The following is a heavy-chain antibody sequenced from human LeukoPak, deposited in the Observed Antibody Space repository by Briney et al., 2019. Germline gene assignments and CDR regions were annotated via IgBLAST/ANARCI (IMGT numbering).Heavy chain of an antibody. D-gene: IGHD3-10*01. J-gene: IGHJ6*02. CDR3: ARGGRGSGSYYNSTFYYYYGMDV. V-gene: IGHV4-30-4*01. CDR2: IYYSGST. Sequence: SETLSLTCTVSGGSISSGDYYWSWIRQPPGKGLEWIGYIYYSGSTYYNPSLKSRVTISVDTSKNQFSLKLSSVTAADTAVYYCARGGRGSGSYYNSTFYYYYGMDVWGQGTTVTVSS. CDR1: GGSISSGDYY.